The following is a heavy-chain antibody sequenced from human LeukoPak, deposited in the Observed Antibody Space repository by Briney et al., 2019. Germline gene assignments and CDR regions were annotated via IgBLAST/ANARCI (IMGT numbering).Heavy chain of an antibody. CDR2: ISSSSSYI. D-gene: IGHD6-6*01. V-gene: IGHV3-21*01. CDR1: GFTFSSYS. J-gene: IGHJ6*02. Sequence: GGSLRLSCAASGFTFSSYSMDWVRQAPGKGLEWVSSISSSSSYIYYADSVKGRFTISRDNAKNSLYLQMYSLRAEDTAVYYCARDFSIAAPYGMDVWGQGTTVTVSS. CDR3: ARDFSIAAPYGMDV.